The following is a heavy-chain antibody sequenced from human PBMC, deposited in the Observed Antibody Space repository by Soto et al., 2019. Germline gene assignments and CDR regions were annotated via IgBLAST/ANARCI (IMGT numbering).Heavy chain of an antibody. J-gene: IGHJ4*02. CDR1: GFTFSIYG. CDR2: IWYDGSNK. Sequence: RGSLSLSCAASGFTFSIYGMHWVRQAPGKGLEWVAVIWYDGSNKYYADSVKGRFTISRDNSKNTLYLQMNSLGAEDTAVYYWARDGYCSGGSCYSVPVFDYWGQGTLVTVSS. D-gene: IGHD2-15*01. V-gene: IGHV3-33*01. CDR3: ARDGYCSGGSCYSVPVFDY.